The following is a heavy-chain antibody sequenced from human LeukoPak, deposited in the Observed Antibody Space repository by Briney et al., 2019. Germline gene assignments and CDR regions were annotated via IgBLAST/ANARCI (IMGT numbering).Heavy chain of an antibody. CDR1: GYTFTSYY. CDR2: INPSGGST. V-gene: IGHV1-46*01. J-gene: IGHJ4*02. CDR3: AREPQGQQLDY. Sequence: PGASVKVSCKVSGYTFTSYYMHWVRQAPGQGLEWMGIINPSGGSTSYAQKFQGRVTMTRDTSTSTVYMELSSLRSEDTAVYYCAREPQGQQLDYWGQGTLVTVSS. D-gene: IGHD6-13*01.